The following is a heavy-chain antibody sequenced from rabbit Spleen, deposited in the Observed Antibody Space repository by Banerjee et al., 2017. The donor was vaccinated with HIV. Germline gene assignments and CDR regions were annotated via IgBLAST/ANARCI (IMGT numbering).Heavy chain of an antibody. CDR2: INGGSSGST. D-gene: IGHD4-2*01. CDR1: GFSFSSVNY. CDR3: ARDNAGYGLTRLDL. V-gene: IGHV1S40*01. Sequence: QSLEESGGDLVKPGASLTLTCTASGFSFSSVNYMCWVRQAPGKGLEWIGCINGGSSGSTYYASWAKGRFTISKTSSTTVTLQMTSLTAADTATYFCARDNAGYGLTRLDLWGPGTLVTVS. J-gene: IGHJ3*01.